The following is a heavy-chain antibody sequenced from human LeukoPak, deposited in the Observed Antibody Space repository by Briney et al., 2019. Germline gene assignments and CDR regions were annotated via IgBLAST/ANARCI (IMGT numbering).Heavy chain of an antibody. D-gene: IGHD5-18*01. CDR1: GGSVSSGSYY. J-gene: IGHJ4*02. CDR2: IYYSGST. CDR3: ARGMGYSYGLYYFDY. Sequence: KTSKTRSLTGTVSGGSVSSGSYYWSWIRQPPGKGLEWIGYIYYSGSTNYNPSLKSRVTISIDTSKNQFSLNLTSVTAADTAVYYCARGMGYSYGLYYFDYWGQGTPVTVSS. V-gene: IGHV4-61*01.